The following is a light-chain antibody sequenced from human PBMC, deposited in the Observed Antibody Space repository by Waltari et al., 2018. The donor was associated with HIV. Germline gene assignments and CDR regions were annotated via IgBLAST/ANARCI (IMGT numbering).Light chain of an antibody. V-gene: IGLV2-14*01. CDR1: SSDIATYNY. J-gene: IGLJ3*02. CDR3: ASYTITSTLV. CDR2: DAN. Sequence: QSALTQPASVSGSLGQSITISCIGTSSDIATYNYVSWYHHHPHNTPRLAFSDANSRPSGVPFRFSGSKSGNTASLTISGLQAEDEADYYCASYTITSTLVFGGGTKVTVL.